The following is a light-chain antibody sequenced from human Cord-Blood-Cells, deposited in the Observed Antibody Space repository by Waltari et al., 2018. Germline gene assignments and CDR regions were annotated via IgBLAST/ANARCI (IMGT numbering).Light chain of an antibody. CDR2: DVS. CDR3: CSYAGSYNWV. Sequence: QSALTQPRSVSGSPGQSVTISCTGTSSDVGGYNYVSCYQQHPGNAPKLMIYDVSKRPSGVPDRFSGSKSGNTASLTISGLQAEDEADYSCCSYAGSYNWVFGGGTKLTVL. CDR1: SSDVGGYNY. J-gene: IGLJ3*02. V-gene: IGLV2-11*01.